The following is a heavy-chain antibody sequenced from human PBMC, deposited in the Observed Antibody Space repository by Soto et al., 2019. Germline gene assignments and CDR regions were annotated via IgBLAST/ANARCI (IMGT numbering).Heavy chain of an antibody. J-gene: IGHJ4*02. Sequence: QVQLVQSGAEVKKPGSSVKVSCKASGGTISNYAISWVRQAPGHGLEWMGGLIPMFDTANYAQKFQGRLTSTAVESTSTVYMELSSLRSEDTAVYYCATGLFDYGDYSADYWGQGTLVTVSS. V-gene: IGHV1-69*12. CDR1: GGTISNYA. CDR3: ATGLFDYGDYSADY. CDR2: LIPMFDTA. D-gene: IGHD4-17*01.